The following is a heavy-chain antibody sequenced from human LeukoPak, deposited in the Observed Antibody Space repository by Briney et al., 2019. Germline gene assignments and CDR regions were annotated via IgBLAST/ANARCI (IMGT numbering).Heavy chain of an antibody. CDR3: ARDLYSTTVGFYYYYGMDV. D-gene: IGHD4-23*01. Sequence: PGGSLRLSCAASGFTVSSNYMSWVRQAPGKGLEWVSVIYSGGSTYYADSVKGRFTISRDNSKNTLYLQMNSLRAEDTAVYYCARDLYSTTVGFYYYYGMDVWGQGTTVTVSS. CDR2: IYSGGST. V-gene: IGHV3-53*01. J-gene: IGHJ6*02. CDR1: GFTVSSNY.